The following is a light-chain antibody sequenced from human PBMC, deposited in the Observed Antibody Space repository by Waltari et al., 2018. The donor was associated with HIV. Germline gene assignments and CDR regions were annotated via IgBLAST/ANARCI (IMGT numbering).Light chain of an antibody. Sequence: QSVLTRPPSASGTPGQRVTISCSGSSANVGNTVYWYQQLPGTAPKVLIYRDNQRPSGVPDRVSGSRSGTSASLDVSGLRSEDEANYFCAAWDDILSGWVFGGGTKLTVL. CDR1: SANVGNT. CDR3: AAWDDILSGWV. V-gene: IGLV1-47*01. CDR2: RDN. J-gene: IGLJ3*02.